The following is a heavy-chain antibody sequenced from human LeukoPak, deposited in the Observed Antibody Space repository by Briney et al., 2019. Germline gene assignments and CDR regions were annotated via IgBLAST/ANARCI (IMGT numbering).Heavy chain of an antibody. Sequence: GASVKVSCKASGYTFTSYYMHWVRQAPGQGLEWMGIINPSGGSTSYAQKFQGRVTMTRDTSTSTVYMELSSLRSEDTAVYYCARGYDSSGYYYRASFDIWGQGTMVTVSS. CDR2: INPSGGST. CDR1: GYTFTSYY. V-gene: IGHV1-46*01. CDR3: ARGYDSSGYYYRASFDI. J-gene: IGHJ3*02. D-gene: IGHD3-22*01.